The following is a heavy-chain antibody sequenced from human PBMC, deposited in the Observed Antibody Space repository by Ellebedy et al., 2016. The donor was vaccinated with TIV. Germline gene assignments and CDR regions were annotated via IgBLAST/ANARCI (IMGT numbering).Heavy chain of an antibody. D-gene: IGHD6-13*01. CDR2: ISSGGGTI. CDR3: ARDARFIDQQHNWFDP. J-gene: IGHJ5*02. V-gene: IGHV3-11*01. CDR1: GFIFSDYY. Sequence: GGSLRLSCAASGFIFSDYYMNWIRQVPGKGLEWVSYISSGGGTISYADSVKGRFTISRDNAKNLVFLQMNSLRDEDTAVYYCARDARFIDQQHNWFDPWGQGALVTISS.